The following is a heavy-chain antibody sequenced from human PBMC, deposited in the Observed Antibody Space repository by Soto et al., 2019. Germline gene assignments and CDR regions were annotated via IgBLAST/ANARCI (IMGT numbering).Heavy chain of an antibody. J-gene: IGHJ4*02. CDR3: ARLIVDGSGSSFDY. CDR2: IDWDDDK. Sequence: SGPTLVNPTQTLTLTCTFSGFSLSTSGMCVSWIRQPPGKALEWLARIDWDDDKYYSTSLKTRLTISKDTSKNQVVLTMTNMDPVDTATYYCARLIVDGSGSSFDYWGQGTLVTVSS. V-gene: IGHV2-70*11. CDR1: GFSLSTSGMC. D-gene: IGHD3-10*01.